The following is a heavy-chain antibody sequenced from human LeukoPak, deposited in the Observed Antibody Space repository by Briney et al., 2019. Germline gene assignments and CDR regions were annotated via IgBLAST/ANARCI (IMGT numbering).Heavy chain of an antibody. V-gene: IGHV5-51*01. J-gene: IGHJ4*02. CDR2: IYPGDSDT. CDR3: ARRKYEATTEVFDY. Sequence: ESLKISCKGSGYSFTSYWIGWVRQMPGKGLECMGFIYPGDSDTRYSPSFQGQVTISADKSISAAYLQGSSLKASDTAMCYCARRKYEATTEVFDYWGQGGLVSVSS. D-gene: IGHD5-12*01. CDR1: GYSFTSYW.